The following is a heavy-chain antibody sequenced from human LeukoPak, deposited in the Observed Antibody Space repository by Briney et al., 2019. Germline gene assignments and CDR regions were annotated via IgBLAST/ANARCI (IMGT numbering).Heavy chain of an antibody. CDR1: GFTFSTYW. J-gene: IGHJ3*01. D-gene: IGHD3/OR15-3a*01. V-gene: IGHV3-74*01. Sequence: GGSLRLSCAASGFTFSTYWMYWVRHAPGKGLEYVSRINNDGGGTTYADSVKGRFTISRDNAKNTVYLQMNSLRPEDTAMYYCARGGLDHAFDFWGQGTMVTVSS. CDR2: INNDGGGT. CDR3: ARGGLDHAFDF.